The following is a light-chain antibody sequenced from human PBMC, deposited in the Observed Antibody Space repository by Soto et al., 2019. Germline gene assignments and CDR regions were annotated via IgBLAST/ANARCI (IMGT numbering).Light chain of an antibody. V-gene: IGLV2-23*02. J-gene: IGLJ3*02. Sequence: QSALTQPASVSGSPGQSITISCSGTTSDVGGYDVVSWYQQHPGKATKLMICEVNQRPSGVSDRFSGSKSGNTASLTISGLHAGDEADYYCCSFAGSGTFWVFGGGTKLTVL. CDR1: TSDVGGYDV. CDR2: EVN. CDR3: CSFAGSGTFWV.